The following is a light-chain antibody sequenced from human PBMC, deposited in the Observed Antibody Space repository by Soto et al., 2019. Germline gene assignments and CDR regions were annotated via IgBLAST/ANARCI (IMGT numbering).Light chain of an antibody. J-gene: IGKJ1*01. Sequence: EVVMTQSPATLSVSPGERATLSCRASQSVGSNLAWYQQKPGQAPRLLIYDASTRATGIPARFSGSGSGTEFTLTISSLQPEDFAVYYCQQYNNWQTFGQGTKV. CDR2: DAS. V-gene: IGKV3-15*01. CDR1: QSVGSN. CDR3: QQYNNWQT.